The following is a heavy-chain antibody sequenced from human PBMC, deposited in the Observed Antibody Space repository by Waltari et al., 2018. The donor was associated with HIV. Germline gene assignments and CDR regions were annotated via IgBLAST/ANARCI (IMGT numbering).Heavy chain of an antibody. D-gene: IGHD2-8*01. Sequence: QVQLQGSGPGLVKPSQTLSLTCTVSGDSISSGCSYWSWIRQTPGKGLEWIGYIDYSGSSHYNPSLKSRVTISVDTSKNQFSLNLSSVTAADTAVYYCARANLNDYFYGMDVWGQGTTVTVSS. CDR1: GDSISSGCSY. CDR2: IDYSGSS. J-gene: IGHJ6*02. V-gene: IGHV4-31*03. CDR3: ARANLNDYFYGMDV.